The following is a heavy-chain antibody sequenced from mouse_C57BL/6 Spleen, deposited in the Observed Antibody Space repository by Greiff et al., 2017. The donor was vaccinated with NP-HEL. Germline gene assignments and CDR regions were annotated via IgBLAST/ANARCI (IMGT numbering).Heavy chain of an antibody. CDR3: ARKGGLGAYYYAMDY. D-gene: IGHD4-1*01. CDR1: GYSFTDYN. CDR2: INPNYGTT. Sequence: VQLKESGPELVKPGASVKISCKASGYSFTDYNMNWVKQSNGKSLEWIGVINPNYGTTSYNQKFKGKATLTVDQSSSTAYMQLNSLTSEDSAVYDCARKGGLGAYYYAMDYWGQGTSVTVSS. V-gene: IGHV1-39*01. J-gene: IGHJ4*01.